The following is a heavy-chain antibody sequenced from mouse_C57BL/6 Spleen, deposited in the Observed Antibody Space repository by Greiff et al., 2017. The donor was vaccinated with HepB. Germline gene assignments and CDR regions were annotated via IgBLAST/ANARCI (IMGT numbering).Heavy chain of an antibody. D-gene: IGHD1-1*01. CDR1: GFTFSSYA. V-gene: IGHV5-9-1*02. CDR2: ISSGGDYI. Sequence: EVKLVESGEGLVKPGGSLKLSCAASGFTFSSYAMSWVRQTPEKRLEWVAYISSGGDYIYYADTVKGRFTISRDNARNTLYLQMSRLKSEDTAMYYCTRDPSYYYGSSHYYAMDYWGQGTSVTVSS. CDR3: TRDPSYYYGSSHYYAMDY. J-gene: IGHJ4*01.